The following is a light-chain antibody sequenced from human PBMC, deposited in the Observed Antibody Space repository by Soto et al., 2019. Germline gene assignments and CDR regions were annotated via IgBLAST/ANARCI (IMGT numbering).Light chain of an antibody. V-gene: IGKV3-15*01. CDR1: QNVGSD. J-gene: IGKJ1*01. CDR3: QQYNKSPS. CDR2: GAS. Sequence: EIVMTQFPATLSVSPGERITLSCRASQNVGSDLAWYQKKRGQAPKLLIFGASYRATGCPARFSGSGSGTEFSLTLSSLQSEDFAVYYCQQYNKSPSLGQATKV.